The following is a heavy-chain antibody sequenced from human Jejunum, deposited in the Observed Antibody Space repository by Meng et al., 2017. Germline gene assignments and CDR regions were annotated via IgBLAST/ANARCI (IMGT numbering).Heavy chain of an antibody. D-gene: IGHD3-10*01. CDR2: TYFRSKWYY. CDR1: GDSVSSNDAA. J-gene: IGHJ5*02. CDR3: TRARAYGSAYSWFDP. Sequence: QAHRHKCGPGLVKPSQPPSLTCALAGDSVSSNDAAWNWIRQSPSRGLGGLGRTYFRSKWYYDYEVSVRGRITINADTSKNHFSLHLNSVTPEDTDVYFCTRARAYGSAYSWFDPWGQGSLVTVSS. V-gene: IGHV6-1*01.